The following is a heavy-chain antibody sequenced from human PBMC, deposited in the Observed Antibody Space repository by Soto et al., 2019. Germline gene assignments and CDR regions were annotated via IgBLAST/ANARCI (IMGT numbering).Heavy chain of an antibody. J-gene: IGHJ4*02. Sequence: GGSLTLSCPASGFTFSDYHMSGIGQAPGKGLEGVSYISSSSSNTNYQDSVKGQFTISRANAKNPLNLQMTTLRAATTAGNYCARDQGGEDIVVVTAAKFGYWGQGTLVTVSS. CDR3: ARDQGGEDIVVVTAAKFGY. V-gene: IGHV3-11*05. CDR1: GFTFSDYH. D-gene: IGHD2-2*01. CDR2: ISSSSSNT.